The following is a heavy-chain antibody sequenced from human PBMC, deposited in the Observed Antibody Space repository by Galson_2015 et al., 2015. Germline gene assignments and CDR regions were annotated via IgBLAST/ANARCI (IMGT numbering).Heavy chain of an antibody. V-gene: IGHV3-33*06. J-gene: IGHJ4*02. CDR3: AKGFTSSWYFDY. CDR2: IWYDGSNK. Sequence: SLRLSCAASGFTFSSYGMHWVRQAPGKGLEWVAVIWYDGSNKYYADSVKGRFTISRDNSKNTLYLQMNSLRAEDTAVYYCAKGFTSSWYFDYWGQGTLVTVSS. CDR1: GFTFSSYG. D-gene: IGHD6-13*01.